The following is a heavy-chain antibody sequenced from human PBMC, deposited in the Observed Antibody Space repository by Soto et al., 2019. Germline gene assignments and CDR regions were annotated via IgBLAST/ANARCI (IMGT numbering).Heavy chain of an antibody. CDR3: AGNIAAAGRRYYGMDV. V-gene: IGHV4-4*07. CDR1: GGSISSYY. Sequence: SETLSLTCTVSGGSISSYYWSWVRQPAGKGLEWIGRISTTETTNYNPSLKSRVSMSLDTSKSQVSLKLSSVTAADAAVYYCAGNIAAAGRRYYGMDVWGQGTTVTVSS. CDR2: ISTTETT. J-gene: IGHJ6*02. D-gene: IGHD6-13*01.